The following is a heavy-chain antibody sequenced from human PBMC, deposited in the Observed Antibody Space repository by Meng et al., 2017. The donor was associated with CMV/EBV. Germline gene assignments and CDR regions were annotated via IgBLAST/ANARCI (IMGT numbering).Heavy chain of an antibody. V-gene: IGHV5-51*01. CDR2: IYPGDSDT. Sequence: GGSLRLSCKGSGYSFTNYWVAWVRQMPGKGLEWMGIIYPGDSDTRYSPSFQGQVTISADKSISTAYLQWSSLKASDTAMYYCARNAFGNDILSYFDYWGQGTLVTVSS. CDR3: ARNAFGNDILSYFDY. J-gene: IGHJ4*02. D-gene: IGHD3-9*01. CDR1: GYSFTNYW.